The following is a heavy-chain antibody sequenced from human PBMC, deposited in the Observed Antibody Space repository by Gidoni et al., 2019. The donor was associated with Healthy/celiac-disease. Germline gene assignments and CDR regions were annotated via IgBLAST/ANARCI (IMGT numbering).Heavy chain of an antibody. V-gene: IGHV1-69*06. Sequence: QVQLVQSGAEVKKPGSSVKVSCKASGGTFSSYAISWVRQAPGQGLEWMGGIIPIFGTANYAQKFQGRVTITADKSTSTAYMELSSLRSEDTAVYYCARESPPKYCSGGSCPAGHWGQGTLVTVSS. CDR2: IIPIFGTA. CDR3: ARESPPKYCSGGSCPAGH. D-gene: IGHD2-15*01. J-gene: IGHJ4*02. CDR1: GGTFSSYA.